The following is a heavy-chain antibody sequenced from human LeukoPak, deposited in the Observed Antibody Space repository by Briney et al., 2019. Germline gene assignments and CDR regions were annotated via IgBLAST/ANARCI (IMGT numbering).Heavy chain of an antibody. Sequence: VASVKVSCKASGYTFTSYDINWVRQATGQGLEWMGWMNPNSGNTGYAQKFQGRVTMTRNTSISTAYMELSSLRSEDTAVYYCAGGYYVAGSYDTSIDYWGQVTLVTVSS. CDR3: AGGYYVAGSYDTSIDY. CDR1: GYTFTSYD. V-gene: IGHV1-8*01. CDR2: MNPNSGNT. J-gene: IGHJ4*02. D-gene: IGHD3-16*01.